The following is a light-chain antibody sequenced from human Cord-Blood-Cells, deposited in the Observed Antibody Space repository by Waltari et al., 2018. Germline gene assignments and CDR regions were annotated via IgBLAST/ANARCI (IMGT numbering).Light chain of an antibody. V-gene: IGKV1-39*01. Sequence: DIQMTQSPSSLSASVGDRVPITCRASQSIRSYLNWYQQKPGQAPKLLIYAASSLQSGVPSRFSGSGSGTDFTLTISSLQPEDFATYYCQQSYSTPYTFGQGTKLEIK. CDR2: AAS. CDR3: QQSYSTPYT. CDR1: QSIRSY. J-gene: IGKJ2*01.